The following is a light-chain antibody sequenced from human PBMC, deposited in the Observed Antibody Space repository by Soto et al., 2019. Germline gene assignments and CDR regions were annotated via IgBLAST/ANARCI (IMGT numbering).Light chain of an antibody. V-gene: IGKV1-39*01. CDR1: HNINNY. Sequence: DIQMTQSPSSLSASVGDRVTITCRASHNINNYLSWYQQKPGKAPKLLIYAASTLQSGVPSRFSGSGSGTDFTLTISCLQSEDFATYYCQQYYSYLSTFGQGTKVDIK. CDR2: AAS. J-gene: IGKJ1*01. CDR3: QQYYSYLST.